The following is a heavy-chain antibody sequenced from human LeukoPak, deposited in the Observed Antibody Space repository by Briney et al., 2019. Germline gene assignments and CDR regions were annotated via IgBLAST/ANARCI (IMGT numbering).Heavy chain of an antibody. CDR1: GYSSSSGYY. V-gene: IGHV4-38-2*01. D-gene: IGHD6-13*01. CDR2: IYHSGNT. J-gene: IGHJ3*02. CDR3: ATLSTIAAAGTGEGGAFDI. Sequence: AETLSLTCAVSGYSSSSGYYWGWIRQPPGKGLEWIGSIYHSGNTYYNPSLKSRVTISVDTSKNQFSLKLSSVTAADTAEYYCATLSTIAAAGTGEGGAFDIWGQGTMVTVSS.